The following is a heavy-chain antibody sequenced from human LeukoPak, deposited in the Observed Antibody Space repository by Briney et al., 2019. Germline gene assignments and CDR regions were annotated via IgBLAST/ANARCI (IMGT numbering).Heavy chain of an antibody. CDR2: ISWDGVNT. J-gene: IGHJ4*02. CDR3: AKAYGSGSYWHFDY. CDR1: GFIFDDYG. Sequence: GGSLRLSCAGSGFIFDDYGMHWVRQAPGKGLEWVSLISWDGVNTYYSDSVKGRFTISRGNSKNSLYLQMNSLRGEDTALYHCAKAYGSGSYWHFDYWGQGTLVTVSS. V-gene: IGHV3-43D*03. D-gene: IGHD3-10*01.